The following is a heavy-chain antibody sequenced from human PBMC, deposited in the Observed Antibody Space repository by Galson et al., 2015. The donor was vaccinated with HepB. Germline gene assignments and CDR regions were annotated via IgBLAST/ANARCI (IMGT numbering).Heavy chain of an antibody. Sequence: SVKVSCKASGGTFSSYAISWVRQAPGQGLEWMGGIIPIFGTANYAQKFQGRVTITADESTSTAYMELSSLRSEDTAVYYCAREGTGMGLAAAGTFDYWGQGTLVTVSS. J-gene: IGHJ4*02. D-gene: IGHD6-13*01. CDR3: AREGTGMGLAAAGTFDY. CDR2: IIPIFGTA. CDR1: GGTFSSYA. V-gene: IGHV1-69*13.